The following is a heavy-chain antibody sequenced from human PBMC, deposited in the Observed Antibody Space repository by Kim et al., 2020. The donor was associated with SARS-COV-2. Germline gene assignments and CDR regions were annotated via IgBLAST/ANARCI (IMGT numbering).Heavy chain of an antibody. CDR2: IYYSGST. CDR1: GGSISSGGYY. J-gene: IGHJ4*02. Sequence: SETLSLTCTVSGGSISSGGYYWSWIRQHPGKGLEWIGYIYYSGSTYYNPSLKSRVTISVDTSKNQFSLKLSSVTAADTAVYYCASDCSSTSCYGYWGQGTLVTVSS. V-gene: IGHV4-31*03. CDR3: ASDCSSTSCYGY. D-gene: IGHD2-2*01.